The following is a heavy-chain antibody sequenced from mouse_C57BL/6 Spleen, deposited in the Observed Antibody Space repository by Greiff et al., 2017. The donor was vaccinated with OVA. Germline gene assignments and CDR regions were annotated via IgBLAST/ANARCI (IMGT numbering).Heavy chain of an antibody. CDR2: ISSGSSTI. Sequence: EVKLVESGGGLVKPGGSLKLSCAASGFTFSDYGMHWVRQAPEKGLEWVAYISSGSSTIYYADTVTGRFTISRDNAKNTLFLQMTSLRSEDTAMYYCARGPGGRAMDYWGQGTSVTVSS. CDR1: GFTFSDYG. CDR3: ARGPGGRAMDY. J-gene: IGHJ4*01. V-gene: IGHV5-17*01.